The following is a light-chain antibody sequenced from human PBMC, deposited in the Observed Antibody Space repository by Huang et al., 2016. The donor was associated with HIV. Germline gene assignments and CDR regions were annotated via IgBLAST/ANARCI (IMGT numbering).Light chain of an antibody. J-gene: IGKJ3*01. CDR1: QSLLYRSNNNHY. Sequence: DIVMTQSPDSLAVSLGERAANNCKSSQSLLYRSNNNHYLAWYQQKPGQPPELLIYWASTRESGVPDRVSGSGSGTDFTLTISSLQAADVAVYYCQQYYNTPFTFGPGTKVDIK. CDR2: WAS. V-gene: IGKV4-1*01. CDR3: QQYYNTPFT.